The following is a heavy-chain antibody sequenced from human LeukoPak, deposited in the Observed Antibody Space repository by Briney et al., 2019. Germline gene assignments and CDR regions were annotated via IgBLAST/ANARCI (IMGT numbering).Heavy chain of an antibody. V-gene: IGHV3-23*01. CDR2: ISGSGNRT. J-gene: IGHJ6*02. D-gene: IGHD2-15*01. CDR1: GFTFDDYA. CDR3: AKNLYCGGGSCYPSALGMDV. Sequence: GRSLRLSCAASGFTFDDYAMSWVRQAPGKGLEWVSSISGSGNRTYYADSVKGRFTISRDNSKNTLFLQMNSLRAEDTAVYYCAKNLYCGGGSCYPSALGMDVWGQGTTVTVSS.